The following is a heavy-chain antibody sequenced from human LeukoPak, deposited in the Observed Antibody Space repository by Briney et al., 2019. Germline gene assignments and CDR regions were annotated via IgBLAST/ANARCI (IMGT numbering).Heavy chain of an antibody. D-gene: IGHD2-8*01. J-gene: IGHJ4*02. CDR2: IYYSGST. V-gene: IGHV4-59*12. CDR1: GGSISSYY. CDR3: ARFSNAHGVKFDY. Sequence: PSETLSLTCTVSGGSISSYYRSWIRQPPGKGLEWIGYIYYSGSTDYNPSLKSRVTISVDTSKNQFSLKLDSVTAADTAVYYCARFSNAHGVKFDYWGQGTLVTVSS.